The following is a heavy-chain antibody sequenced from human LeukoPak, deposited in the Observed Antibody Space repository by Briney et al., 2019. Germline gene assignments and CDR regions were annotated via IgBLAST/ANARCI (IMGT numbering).Heavy chain of an antibody. CDR1: GVSISGYY. Sequence: SETLSLTCTVSGVSISGYYWSWTRQPAGKGLEWIGRIHTSGSTNYNPSLKSRVTMSVDTSKNQFSLKLSSVTAADTAVYYWARGDDSSGQGYWGQGTLVTVPS. CDR3: ARGDDSSGQGY. CDR2: IHTSGST. V-gene: IGHV4-4*07. J-gene: IGHJ4*02. D-gene: IGHD3-22*01.